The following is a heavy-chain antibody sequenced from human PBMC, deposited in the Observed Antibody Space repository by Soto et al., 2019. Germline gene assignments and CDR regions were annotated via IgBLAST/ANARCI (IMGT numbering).Heavy chain of an antibody. V-gene: IGHV3-48*02. J-gene: IGHJ4*02. CDR2: MTSDTKTV. CDR3: ARSVEGHFDY. CDR1: GFRFNIYS. D-gene: IGHD6-19*01. Sequence: EVQLVESGGGLVQPGGSLRLSCAASGFRFNIYSMNWVRQAPGKGLEWAAYMTSDTKTVKYAESVKGRFTISRDTDNYLVYLQMNSLRDEDTGVYYCARSVEGHFDYWGQGTVVTVSA.